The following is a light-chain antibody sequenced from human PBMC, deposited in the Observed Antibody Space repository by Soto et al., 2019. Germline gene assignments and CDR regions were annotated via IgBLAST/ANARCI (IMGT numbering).Light chain of an antibody. V-gene: IGKV1-5*03. J-gene: IGKJ1*01. CDR2: RAS. CDR1: QSIGDW. Sequence: DIQMSQSPSTLSASVGDRVTITCRASQSIGDWLAWYQQQPGKAPNLLIYRASNLQTGVPSRFSGSGSGTEFTLTISSLQPDDFATYYCQHYNTYPWTFGQGTKVDNK. CDR3: QHYNTYPWT.